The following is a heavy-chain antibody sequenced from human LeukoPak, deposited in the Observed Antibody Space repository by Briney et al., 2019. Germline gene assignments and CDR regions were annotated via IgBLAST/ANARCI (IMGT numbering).Heavy chain of an antibody. CDR2: IYYSGST. CDR1: GGSISSSSHY. Sequence: SETLSLTCTVSGGSISSSSHYWGWIRQPPGKGLEWIGSIYYSGSTYYNPSLKSRVTISVDTSKNQFSLKLSSVTAADTAVYYCARVRPLYGSGSWDAFDIWGQGTMVTASS. V-gene: IGHV4-39*07. D-gene: IGHD3-10*01. J-gene: IGHJ3*02. CDR3: ARVRPLYGSGSWDAFDI.